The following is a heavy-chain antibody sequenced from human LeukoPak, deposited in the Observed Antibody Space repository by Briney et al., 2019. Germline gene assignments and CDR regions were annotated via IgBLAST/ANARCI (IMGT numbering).Heavy chain of an antibody. J-gene: IGHJ5*02. CDR2: INSDGSST. Sequence: PGGSLRLSCAASGFTFSSYWMHWVRQAPGKGLVWVSRINSDGSSTSYADSAKGRFTISRDNAKNTLYLQMNSLRAEDTAVYYCAKGKGVLLWFGEFLNWFDPWGQGTLVTVSS. D-gene: IGHD3-10*01. CDR1: GFTFSSYW. CDR3: AKGKGVLLWFGEFLNWFDP. V-gene: IGHV3-74*01.